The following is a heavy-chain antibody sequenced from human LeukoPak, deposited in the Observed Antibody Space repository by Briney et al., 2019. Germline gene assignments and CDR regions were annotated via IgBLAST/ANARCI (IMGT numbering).Heavy chain of an antibody. CDR2: ISGNGEYT. Sequence: GRSLKLSCAASGFPFSDYYMSWIRQAPGKGLEWVSYISGNGEYTKYADSVKGRSTIYRDNAKSSLYLQMDSLRAEDTGVYYCARDGYSSGWYFWGQGTMVTVSP. CDR3: ARDGYSSGWYF. D-gene: IGHD6-19*01. CDR1: GFPFSDYY. V-gene: IGHV3-11*06. J-gene: IGHJ3*01.